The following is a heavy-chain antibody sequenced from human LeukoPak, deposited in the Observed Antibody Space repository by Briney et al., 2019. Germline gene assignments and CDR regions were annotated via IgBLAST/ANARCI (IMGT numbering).Heavy chain of an antibody. D-gene: IGHD6-13*01. J-gene: IGHJ4*02. CDR2: ISLSGST. CDR3: AREDSIAAAGTGYFFDS. V-gene: IGHV4-34*01. CDR1: GGTFSGYY. Sequence: PSETLSLTCAVYGGTFSGYYWSWIRQPPGKGLEWIGEISLSGSTTYNTSLKSRVTISADTSKNQFSLRLNFVTAADTAVYYCAREDSIAAAGTGYFFDSWGQGTLVAVSS.